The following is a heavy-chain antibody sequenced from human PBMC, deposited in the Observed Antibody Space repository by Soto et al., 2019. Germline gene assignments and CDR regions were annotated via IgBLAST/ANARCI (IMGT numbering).Heavy chain of an antibody. CDR2: ISAYNSTK. Sequence: ASVKDSGKDSGYTFTSYAISCVPQAPRQGPEWMVWISAYNSTKTYAQKLQGRGTMTTNTSPSPSYMELRSSNSDHPAVYYCGSRYNSTLKTLDYEGQRRLVTVSS. J-gene: IGHJ4*02. CDR1: GYTFTSYA. CDR3: GSRYNSTLKTLDY. D-gene: IGHD1-20*01. V-gene: IGHV1-18*04.